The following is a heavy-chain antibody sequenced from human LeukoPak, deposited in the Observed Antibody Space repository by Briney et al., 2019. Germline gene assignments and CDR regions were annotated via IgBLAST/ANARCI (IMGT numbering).Heavy chain of an antibody. V-gene: IGHV3-23*01. D-gene: IGHD1-1*01. CDR3: VRMRGPERRHCFDY. CDR1: DFTFT. J-gene: IGHJ4*02. CDR2: INGRGDDS. Sequence: GGSLRLSCVVSDFTFTVSWVRQAPGKGLERISTINGRGDDSFHADSVKGRFTISRDTSKNTLYLHMSSLRAADTAMYFCVRMRGPERRHCFDYWSQGALLIVSS.